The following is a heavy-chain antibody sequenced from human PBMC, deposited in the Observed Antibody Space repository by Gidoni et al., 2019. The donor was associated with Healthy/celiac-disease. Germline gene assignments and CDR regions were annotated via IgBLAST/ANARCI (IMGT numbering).Heavy chain of an antibody. CDR1: GASVSSGRYY. J-gene: IGHJ4*02. Sequence: QVQLQESGPGLVKPSETLSLTCTVSGASVSSGRYYGSGIRPPPGKGLEWIGYIYYSGSTNYNPTLKSRVTKSVDTSKNQFSLKLSSVTAADTAVYYCARDRVSSSWSVGASGFDYWGQGTLVTVSS. D-gene: IGHD6-13*01. CDR2: IYYSGST. CDR3: ARDRVSSSWSVGASGFDY. V-gene: IGHV4-61*01.